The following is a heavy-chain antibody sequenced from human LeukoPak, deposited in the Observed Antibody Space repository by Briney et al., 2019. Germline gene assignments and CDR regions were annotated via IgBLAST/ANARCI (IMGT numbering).Heavy chain of an antibody. CDR2: ISGSGSST. CDR1: GFTFSSYG. V-gene: IGHV3-23*01. J-gene: IGHJ3*01. CDR3: AKDIQLST. Sequence: PGGSLRLSCAASGFTFSSYGMHWVRQAPGKGLEWVSGISGSGSSTYYADSVKGRFTISRDNSKNTLSLQMNSLRVEDTAIYYCAKDIQLSTWGLGTRVTVSS. D-gene: IGHD5-24*01.